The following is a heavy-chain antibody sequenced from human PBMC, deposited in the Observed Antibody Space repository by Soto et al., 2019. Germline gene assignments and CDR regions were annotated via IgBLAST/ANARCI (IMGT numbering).Heavy chain of an antibody. CDR3: AREKSSIAARRDYYYGMDV. D-gene: IGHD6-6*01. Sequence: SVKVSCKASGGTFSSYAISWVRQAPGQGLEWMGGIIPIFGTANYAQKFQGRVTITADESTSTAYMELSSLRSEDTAVYYCAREKSSIAARRDYYYGMDVWGQGATVTVSS. J-gene: IGHJ6*02. V-gene: IGHV1-69*13. CDR1: GGTFSSYA. CDR2: IIPIFGTA.